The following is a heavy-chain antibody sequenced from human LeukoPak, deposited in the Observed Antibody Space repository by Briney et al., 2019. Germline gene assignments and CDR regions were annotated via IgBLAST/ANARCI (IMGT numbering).Heavy chain of an antibody. Sequence: ASVMVLCNASGCTFTSYDINCVRQATGQGLQEMGWVIPNSGNTDYAQKVQGRVTMTRNTSISTPYMELNSLRAEDTAVYYCGKGRHQLVDNYFYYWGKGNVVSVSS. V-gene: IGHV1-8*01. CDR2: VIPNSGNT. D-gene: IGHD6-13*01. CDR3: GKGRHQLVDNYFYY. CDR1: GCTFTSYD. J-gene: IGHJ4*02.